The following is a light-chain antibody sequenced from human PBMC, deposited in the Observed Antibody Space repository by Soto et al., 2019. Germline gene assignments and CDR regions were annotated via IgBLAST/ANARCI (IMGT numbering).Light chain of an antibody. V-gene: IGKV3-11*01. CDR2: EAC. CDR1: ESVSRY. J-gene: IGKJ5*01. CDR3: QRSSNWPIT. Sequence: EIVLTQSPATLSLSPGERATLSCRASESVSRYVGLYQQKPGHTPRIFVDEACNRATGIPVSCSGCGSGTDFTLTISSLEPEDVAIYYRQRSSNWPITFGQGTRLEIK.